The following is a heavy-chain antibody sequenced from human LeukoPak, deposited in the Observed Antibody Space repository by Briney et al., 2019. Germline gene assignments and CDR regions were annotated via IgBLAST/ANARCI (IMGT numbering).Heavy chain of an antibody. CDR3: ARGTSSGYFQLYFDY. D-gene: IGHD3-22*01. J-gene: IGHJ4*02. CDR2: ISSSGSTI. Sequence: GGSLRLSCAASGFTFSDYYMSWIRQAPGKGLKWVSYISSSGSTIYYADSVKGRFTISRDNSKNTLYLQMNSLRAEDTAVYYCARGTSSGYFQLYFDYWGQGTLVTVSS. V-gene: IGHV3-11*01. CDR1: GFTFSDYY.